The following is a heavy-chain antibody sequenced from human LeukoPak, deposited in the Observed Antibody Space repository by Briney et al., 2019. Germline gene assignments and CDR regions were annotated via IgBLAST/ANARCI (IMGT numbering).Heavy chain of an antibody. J-gene: IGHJ6*02. V-gene: IGHV4-34*01. CDR1: GGSFSGYY. CDR2: INHSGST. D-gene: IGHD4-17*01. CDR3: AREDYGDSYYYGMDV. Sequence: SETLSLTCAVYGGSFSGYYWSWLRQPPGKGLEWIGEINHSGSTNYNPSLKSRFTISVDTSKNQFSLKLSSVTAADTAVYYCAREDYGDSYYYGMDVWGQGTTVTVSS.